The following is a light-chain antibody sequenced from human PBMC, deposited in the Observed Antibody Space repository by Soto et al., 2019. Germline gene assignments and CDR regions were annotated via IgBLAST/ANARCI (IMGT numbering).Light chain of an antibody. V-gene: IGKV3-11*01. CDR3: QQYGNSLWT. CDR1: QSVGSY. J-gene: IGKJ1*01. Sequence: EIVLIQSPATLSLSPGERATLSCRASQSVGSYLAWYQHKPGQAPRLLISDASNRATGIPARFSGSGSETDLTLTISSLEPEDSAVYYCQQYGNSLWTFGQGTKVDIK. CDR2: DAS.